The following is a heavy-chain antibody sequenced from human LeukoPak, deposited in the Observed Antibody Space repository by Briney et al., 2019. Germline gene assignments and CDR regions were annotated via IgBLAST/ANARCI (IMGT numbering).Heavy chain of an antibody. V-gene: IGHV3-15*01. CDR1: GFTFSNAW. D-gene: IGHD3-10*01. J-gene: IGHJ4*02. Sequence: KPGGSLRLSCAASGFTFSNAWMSWVRQAPGKGLEWVGRIKSKTDGGTTDYAAPVKGRFTISRDDSKNTLYLQMNSLRAEDTAVYYCASGVLLWLGAFDYWGQGTLVTVSS. CDR2: IKSKTDGGTT. CDR3: ASGVLLWLGAFDY.